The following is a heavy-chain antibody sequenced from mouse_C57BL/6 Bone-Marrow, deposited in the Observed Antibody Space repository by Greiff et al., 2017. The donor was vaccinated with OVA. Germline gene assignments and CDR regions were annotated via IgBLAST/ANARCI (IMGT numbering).Heavy chain of an antibody. CDR2: IHPSDSDT. D-gene: IGHD1-1*01. CDR1: GYTFTSYW. Sequence: VQLQQPGAELVKPGASVKVSCKASGYTFTSYWMHWVKQRPGQGLEWIGRIHPSDSDTNYNQKFKGKATLTVDKSSSTAYMQLSSLTSEDSAVYHCAIYPYYGSSYWYVDVWGTGTTVTVSS. CDR3: AIYPYYGSSYWYVDV. J-gene: IGHJ1*03. V-gene: IGHV1-74*01.